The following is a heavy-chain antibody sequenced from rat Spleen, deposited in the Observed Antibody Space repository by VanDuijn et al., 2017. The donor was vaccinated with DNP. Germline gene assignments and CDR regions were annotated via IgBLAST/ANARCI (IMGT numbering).Heavy chain of an antibody. Sequence: EVQLVESGGGLVQPGRSLKLSCAASGFTFSDYNMAWVRQAPKKGLEWVTTIHSDGSSTYYRDSVRGRFTFSRDNAESTLYLQMDSLRSEDTATYSCATALEDYWGRGVMVTVSS. D-gene: IGHD4-2*01. CDR1: GFTFSDYN. J-gene: IGHJ2*01. V-gene: IGHV5-7*01. CDR3: ATALEDY. CDR2: IHSDGSST.